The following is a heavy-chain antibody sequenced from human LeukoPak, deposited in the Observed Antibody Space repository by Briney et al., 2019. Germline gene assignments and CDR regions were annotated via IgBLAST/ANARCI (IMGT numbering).Heavy chain of an antibody. D-gene: IGHD3-10*01. CDR1: GGSISSYY. V-gene: IGHV4-4*07. CDR3: ARVNYGSGSYPLYYYYYMDV. CDR2: IYTSGST. Sequence: PSETLSLTCTVSGGSISSYYWSWIRQPAGKVLEWIGRIYTSGSTNYNPSLKSRVTMSVDTSKNQFSLKLSSVTAADTAVYYCARVNYGSGSYPLYYYYYMDVWGKGTTVTISS. J-gene: IGHJ6*03.